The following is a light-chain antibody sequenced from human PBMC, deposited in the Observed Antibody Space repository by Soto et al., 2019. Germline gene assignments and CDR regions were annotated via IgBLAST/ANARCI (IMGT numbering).Light chain of an antibody. V-gene: IGLV2-8*01. Sequence: QSALTQAPSASGSPGQSVTISCTGTSSDVGSYNSVSWYQHHPGKAPKLMLFEVSKRPPGVPHRFSGSKSGNTASLTVSGLQPEDEADYYCASYSGSKDLLFGGGTKVTVL. CDR3: ASYSGSKDLL. CDR1: SSDVGSYNS. CDR2: EVS. J-gene: IGLJ3*02.